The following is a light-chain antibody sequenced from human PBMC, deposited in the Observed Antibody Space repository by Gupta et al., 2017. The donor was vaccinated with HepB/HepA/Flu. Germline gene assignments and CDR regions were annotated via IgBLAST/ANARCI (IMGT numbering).Light chain of an antibody. CDR1: QSITTY. CDR2: GSS. Sequence: DIQMTQSPSSLSASVGDRVTINCRASQSITTYLNWYQQKPGKAPNLLIYGSSTLQSGVPSSFSGSGSGTDFTLIISSLQPEDSATYYCQQSFSTPLTVGGGTKVEIE. V-gene: IGKV1-39*01. CDR3: QQSFSTPLT. J-gene: IGKJ4*01.